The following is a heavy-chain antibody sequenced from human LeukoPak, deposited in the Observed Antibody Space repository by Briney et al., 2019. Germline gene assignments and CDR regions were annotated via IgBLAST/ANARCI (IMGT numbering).Heavy chain of an antibody. Sequence: PGGSLRLSCAASGFAVSSNYMSWVRQAPGKGLEWVSVLYTSGSTYYADSVKGRLTISRHNSNNTLYLQMNSVRAEDTAVYYCVRVPLHPTISHFDHWGQGILVTVSS. CDR3: VRVPLHPTISHFDH. J-gene: IGHJ4*02. CDR1: GFAVSSNY. V-gene: IGHV3-53*04. CDR2: LYTSGST. D-gene: IGHD3-3*01.